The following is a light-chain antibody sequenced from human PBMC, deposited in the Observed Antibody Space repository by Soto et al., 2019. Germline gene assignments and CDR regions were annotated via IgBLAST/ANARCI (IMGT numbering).Light chain of an antibody. CDR1: SGHSSYI. Sequence: QSVLTQSSSASASLGSSVKLTCTLSSGHSSYIIAWDQQQPGKAPRYLMKLEGSGSYNKGSGVPDRFSGSSSGADRYLTISNLQFEDEADYYCETWDSNTRVFGTGTKLTVL. CDR3: ETWDSNTRV. V-gene: IGLV4-60*02. CDR2: LEGSGSY. J-gene: IGLJ1*01.